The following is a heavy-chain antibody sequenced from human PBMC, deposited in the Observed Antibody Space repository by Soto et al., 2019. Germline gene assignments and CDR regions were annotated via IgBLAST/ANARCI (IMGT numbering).Heavy chain of an antibody. D-gene: IGHD5-18*01. CDR3: ARGRYGPGPYFDY. CDR1: GGTFSSYA. Sequence: GASVKVSCKASGGTFSSYAISWVRQAPGQGLEWMGGIIPIFGTANYAQKFQGRVAITADESTSTAYMELSSLRSEDTAVYYCARGRYGPGPYFDYWGQGTLVTVPS. V-gene: IGHV1-69*13. J-gene: IGHJ4*02. CDR2: IIPIFGTA.